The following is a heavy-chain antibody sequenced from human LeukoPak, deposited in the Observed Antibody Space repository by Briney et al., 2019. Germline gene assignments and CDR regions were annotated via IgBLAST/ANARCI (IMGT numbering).Heavy chain of an antibody. J-gene: IGHJ4*02. CDR3: ATEKWYYDYVWGSYRHEEFDY. CDR1: GYTLTELS. V-gene: IGHV1-24*01. D-gene: IGHD3-16*02. CDR2: FDPEDGET. Sequence: ASVKVSCKVSGYTLTELSMHWVRQAPGKGLEWMGGFDPEDGETIYAQKFQGRVTMTEDTSTDTAYMELSSLRSEDTAVYYCATEKWYYDYVWGSYRHEEFDYWGQGTLVTVSS.